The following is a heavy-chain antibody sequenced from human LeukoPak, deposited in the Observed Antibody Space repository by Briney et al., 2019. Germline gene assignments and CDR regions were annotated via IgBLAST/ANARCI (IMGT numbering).Heavy chain of an antibody. CDR1: GFTFSSYW. CDR2: IKQDGSEK. J-gene: IGHJ4*02. D-gene: IGHD6-19*01. V-gene: IGHV3-7*01. Sequence: GGSLRLSCAASGFTFSSYWMSWVRQAPGKGLEWVANIKQDGSEKYYVDSVKGRFTISRDNAKNSLYLQMNSLRAEDTAVYYCAREQWLEEGKFDYWGQGTLVTVSS. CDR3: AREQWLEEGKFDY.